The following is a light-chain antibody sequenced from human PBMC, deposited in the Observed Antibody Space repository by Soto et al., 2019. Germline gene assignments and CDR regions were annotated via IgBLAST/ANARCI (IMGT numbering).Light chain of an antibody. J-gene: IGKJ1*01. Sequence: EIVMTQSPATLSVSPWERATLSCRASQSVSNNLAWYQQQPGQAPRLLLYGASTRATGIPARFSGSGSGTEFTLTISRLQSEDFAVYYCQQYNNWPPWTFGQGTKVDIK. V-gene: IGKV3-15*01. CDR1: QSVSNN. CDR3: QQYNNWPPWT. CDR2: GAS.